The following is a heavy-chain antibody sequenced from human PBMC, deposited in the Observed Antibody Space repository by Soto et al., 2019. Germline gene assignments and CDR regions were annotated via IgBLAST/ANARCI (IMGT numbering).Heavy chain of an antibody. J-gene: IGHJ4*02. CDR1: GYTFTSYG. CDR2: ISAYNGNT. D-gene: IGHD3-10*01. Sequence: ASVKVSCKASGYTFTSYGISCVRQAPGQGLEWMGWISAYNGNTNYAQKLQGRVTMTTDTSTSTAYMELRSLRSDDTAVYYCARDRAYYYGSGKVAPGDYWGQGTLVTVSS. CDR3: ARDRAYYYGSGKVAPGDY. V-gene: IGHV1-18*01.